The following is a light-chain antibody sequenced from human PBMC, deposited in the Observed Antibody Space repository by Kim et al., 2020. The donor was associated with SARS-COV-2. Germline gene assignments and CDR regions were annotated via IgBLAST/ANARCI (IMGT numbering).Light chain of an antibody. CDR1: QDITND. J-gene: IGKJ5*01. CDR3: LQNNTYTIT. Sequence: DIQMTQSPSSLSASVGDRVTITCRASQDITNDLGWYQQNPGRAPKRLIYGASSLQSGVPSRFSGSGSGTEFTLTISSLQPEDFATYFCLQNNTYTITFGQGTRLEIK. V-gene: IGKV1-17*01. CDR2: GAS.